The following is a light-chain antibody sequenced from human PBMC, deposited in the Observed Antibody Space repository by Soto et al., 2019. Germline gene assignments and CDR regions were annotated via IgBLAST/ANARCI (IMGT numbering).Light chain of an antibody. V-gene: IGKV3-11*01. Sequence: EIVLTQSPATLSLSPGERATLSCRASQRVSSYLAWYQQKPGQAPSLLIYVASHLAACSPARFSGSGSETDFTLTISSLEPEDFAGYYCQQRHHWLWTFGQGTKLEIK. CDR2: VAS. CDR3: QQRHHWLWT. CDR1: QRVSSY. J-gene: IGKJ2*01.